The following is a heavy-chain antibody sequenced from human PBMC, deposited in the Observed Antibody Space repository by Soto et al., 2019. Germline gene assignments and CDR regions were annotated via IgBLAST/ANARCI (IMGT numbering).Heavy chain of an antibody. D-gene: IGHD4-4*01. V-gene: IGHV4-59*11. J-gene: IGHJ3*02. CDR2: IHDSGDT. CDR3: ATSTVRHAFDI. CDR1: GGSNSSHY. Sequence: PSETLSLTCTVSGGSNSSHYWNWIRQSPGKGLEWIGHIHDSGDTNYNPSLRSRVSISLETSKKQFSLRVNSLTAADTAVYFCATSTVRHAFDIWGQGTVVTVS.